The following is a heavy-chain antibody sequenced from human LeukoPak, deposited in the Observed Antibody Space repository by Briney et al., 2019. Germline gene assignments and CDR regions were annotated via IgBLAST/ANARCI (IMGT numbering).Heavy chain of an antibody. CDR3: ARDLREKAGTRFAY. J-gene: IGHJ4*02. Sequence: ASVEVSCKASGYTFTVYYLHWVRQAPGQGLECMRRINPNSGGSNFAQKFQGRVTMNRDMSISTTYMELSRLSSDDTAVYYCARDLREKAGTRFAYWGQGTLVTVSS. D-gene: IGHD1-14*01. V-gene: IGHV1-2*06. CDR1: GYTFTVYY. CDR2: INPNSGGS.